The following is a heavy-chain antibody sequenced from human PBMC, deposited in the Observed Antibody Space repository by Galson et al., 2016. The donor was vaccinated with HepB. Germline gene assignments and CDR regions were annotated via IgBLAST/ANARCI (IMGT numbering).Heavy chain of an antibody. CDR3: VSSSNYYVSDC. CDR1: GFTVSNNY. D-gene: IGHD3-22*01. CDR2: IYSGGST. Sequence: SLRLSCAASGFTVSNNYMSWVRQAPGKGLEWVSVIYSGGSTYYADSVKGRFTISRDNSKNTLYLQMNRLRAEDTAVYYCVSSSNYYVSDCWGQGTLVTVSS. J-gene: IGHJ4*02. V-gene: IGHV3-53*01.